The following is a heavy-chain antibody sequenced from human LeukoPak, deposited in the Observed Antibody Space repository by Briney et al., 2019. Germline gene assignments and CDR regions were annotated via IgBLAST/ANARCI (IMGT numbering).Heavy chain of an antibody. CDR3: VGGIGPVGP. CDR2: INLNNGGT. J-gene: IGHJ5*02. Sequence: ASVKVSCKASGFTFTGYYMNWVRQAPGQGLEWMGWINLNNGGTNYAQKFQGWVTMTRDTSISTAYMELSRLRYDDTAVYYCVGGIGPVGPWGQGTLVTVSS. V-gene: IGHV1-2*04. CDR1: GFTFTGYY. D-gene: IGHD3-16*01.